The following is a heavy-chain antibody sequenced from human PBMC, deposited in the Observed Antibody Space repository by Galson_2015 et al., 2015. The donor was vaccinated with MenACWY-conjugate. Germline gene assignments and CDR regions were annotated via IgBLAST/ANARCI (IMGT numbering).Heavy chain of an antibody. J-gene: IGHJ4*02. CDR3: AKKFGSSSWFRGFDS. CDR2: ISGSGGTI. D-gene: IGHD6-13*01. CDR1: GFTFSGYA. Sequence: SLRLSCAASGFTFSGYAMTWVRQAPGKGLEWVSVISGSGGTIYYAESVKGRFTISRDNSKNTLFLEMNSLRAEDTAVYYCAKKFGSSSWFRGFDSWGQGTLATVSS. V-gene: IGHV3-23*01.